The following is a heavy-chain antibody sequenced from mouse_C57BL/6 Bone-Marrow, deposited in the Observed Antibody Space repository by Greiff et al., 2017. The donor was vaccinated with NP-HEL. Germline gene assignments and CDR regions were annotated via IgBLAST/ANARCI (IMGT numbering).Heavy chain of an antibody. Sequence: QVHVKQPGTELVKPGASVKLSCKASGYTFTSYWMHWVKQRPGQGLEWIGNINPSNGGTNYNEKFKSKATLTVDKSSSTAYMQLSSLTSEDSAVYYCAREDYGSSYPWYFDVWGTGTTVTVSS. CDR3: AREDYGSSYPWYFDV. CDR1: GYTFTSYW. V-gene: IGHV1-53*01. CDR2: INPSNGGT. J-gene: IGHJ1*03. D-gene: IGHD1-1*01.